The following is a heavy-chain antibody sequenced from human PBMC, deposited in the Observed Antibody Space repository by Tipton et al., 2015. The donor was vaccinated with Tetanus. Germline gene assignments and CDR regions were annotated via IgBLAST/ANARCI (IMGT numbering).Heavy chain of an antibody. D-gene: IGHD1-14*01. CDR2: INHRGGT. V-gene: IGHV4-34*01. CDR3: ARGTGDY. J-gene: IGHJ4*02. Sequence: TLSLTCDVSGGSFSGNYWSWIRQSPGKGLEWIGEINHRGGTMYNPSLKSRVTISGDTSKNQFSLKLGSVTAADTAVYYCARGTGDYWGQGTLVTVSS. CDR1: GGSFSGNY.